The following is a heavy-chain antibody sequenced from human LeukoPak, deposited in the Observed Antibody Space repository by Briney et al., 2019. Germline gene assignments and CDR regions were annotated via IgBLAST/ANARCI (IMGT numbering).Heavy chain of an antibody. J-gene: IGHJ4*02. CDR1: GWSFSGYY. CDR2: INHSGST. D-gene: IGHD3-22*01. V-gene: IGHV4-34*01. Sequence: SETLSLTCAVYGWSFSGYYWSWIRQPPGKGLEWIGEINHSGSTNYNPSLKSRVTISVDTSKNQFSLKLSSVTAADTAVYYCARYGYDSSGYHFDYWGQGTLVTVSS. CDR3: ARYGYDSSGYHFDY.